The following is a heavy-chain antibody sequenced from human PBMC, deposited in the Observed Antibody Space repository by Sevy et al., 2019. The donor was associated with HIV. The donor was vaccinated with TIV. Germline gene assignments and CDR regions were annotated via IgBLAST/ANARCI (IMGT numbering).Heavy chain of an antibody. CDR1: GFTFSDNG. V-gene: IGHV3-30*02. Sequence: GGSLRLSCTASGFTFSDNGMHWVRQAPGKGLDWVAFIRYDGSNKYYADSVKGRFTISRDNSKNTLSLQMNSLTAEDRAVYSGATPNYSNFGLMGYYGMDVWGQGTTVTVSS. CDR2: IRYDGSNK. CDR3: ATPNYSNFGLMGYYGMDV. D-gene: IGHD4-4*01. J-gene: IGHJ6*02.